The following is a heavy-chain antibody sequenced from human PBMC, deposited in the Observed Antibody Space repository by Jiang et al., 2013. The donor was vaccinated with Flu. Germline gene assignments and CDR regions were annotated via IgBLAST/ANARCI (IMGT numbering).Heavy chain of an antibody. CDR2: ISGSGGST. CDR1: GFTFSSYA. V-gene: IGHV3-23*01. D-gene: IGHD3-22*01. CDR3: AKDLITMIVVADGTFDI. Sequence: AASGFTFSSYAMRLGSGQASREGAWSGSSAISGSGGSTYYADSVKGRFTISRDNSKNTLYLQMNSLRAEDTAVYYCAKDLITMIVVADGTFDIWGQGTMVTVSS. J-gene: IGHJ3*02.